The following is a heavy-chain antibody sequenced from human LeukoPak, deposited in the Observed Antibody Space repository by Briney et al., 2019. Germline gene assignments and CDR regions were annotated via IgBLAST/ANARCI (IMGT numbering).Heavy chain of an antibody. D-gene: IGHD3-9*01. J-gene: IGHJ4*02. Sequence: PSETLSLTCAVSGGSISSDDYFWSWIRQPPGKGLEWIGYIYHRGSTSYNPSLKSRVTISLDKSRNQFSLNLSSVTAADTAVYYCARAPYDILTGYLLFDSWGQGTLVTVSS. CDR2: IYHRGST. CDR3: ARAPYDILTGYLLFDS. CDR1: GGSISSDDYF. V-gene: IGHV4-30-2*01.